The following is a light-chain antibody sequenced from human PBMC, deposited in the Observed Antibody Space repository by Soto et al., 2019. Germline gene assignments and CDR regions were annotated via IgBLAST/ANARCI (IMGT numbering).Light chain of an antibody. J-gene: IGKJ1*01. V-gene: IGKV3D-20*01. CDR3: QQYGSSPKT. Sequence: EIVLTQSPATLSLSPGERATLSCGASQSVRSSYLAWYQQRPGLAPRLLIYDASTSATGIPDRFSGSGSGTDFTLTISRLEPEDFAVYYCQQYGSSPKTFGQGTKVDIK. CDR1: QSVRSSY. CDR2: DAS.